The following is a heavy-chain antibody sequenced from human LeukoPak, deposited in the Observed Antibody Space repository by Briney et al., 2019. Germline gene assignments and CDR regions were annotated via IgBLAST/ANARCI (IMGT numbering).Heavy chain of an antibody. CDR3: AKGDLYGDYVFDY. J-gene: IGHJ4*02. Sequence: PRGALRLSCTASGVTFSSYGMHWVRQAPGKGVERVAVISHDGNDKHYADSVKGRFTISRDNSKNTLYLQMKSLREDTAVYYCAKGDLYGDYVFDYWGQGALVTVS. CDR1: GVTFSSYG. CDR2: ISHDGNDK. D-gene: IGHD4-17*01. V-gene: IGHV3-30*18.